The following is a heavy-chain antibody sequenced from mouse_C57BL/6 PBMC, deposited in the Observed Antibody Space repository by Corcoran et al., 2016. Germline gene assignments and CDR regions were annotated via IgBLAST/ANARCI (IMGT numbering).Heavy chain of an antibody. D-gene: IGHD2-1*01. Sequence: QVQLQQSGAELVKPGASVKISCKASGYAFSSYWMNWVKQRPGKGLEWIGQIYPGDGDTNYNGKFKGKATLTADKSSSTAYMQLSSLTSEDSAVYFCARWGLLSPSMDYWGQGTSVTVSS. V-gene: IGHV1-80*01. CDR2: IYPGDGDT. J-gene: IGHJ4*01. CDR3: ARWGLLSPSMDY. CDR1: GYAFSSYW.